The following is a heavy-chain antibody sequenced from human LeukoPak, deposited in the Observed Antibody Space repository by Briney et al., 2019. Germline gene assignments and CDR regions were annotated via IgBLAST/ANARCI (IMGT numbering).Heavy chain of an antibody. CDR3: ARDGYVYSYGRDGFDY. Sequence: ASVKVSCKASGYTFTSYGISWVRQAPGQGLEWMGWISAYNGNTNYAQKLQGRVTMTKDTSTSTAYMELRSLRSDDTAVYYCARDGYVYSYGRDGFDYWGQGTLVTVSS. J-gene: IGHJ4*02. V-gene: IGHV1-18*01. D-gene: IGHD5-18*01. CDR1: GYTFTSYG. CDR2: ISAYNGNT.